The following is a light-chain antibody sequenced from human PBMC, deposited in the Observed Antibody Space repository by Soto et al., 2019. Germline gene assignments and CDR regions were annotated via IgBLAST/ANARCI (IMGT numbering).Light chain of an antibody. J-gene: IGLJ1*01. CDR1: SSDVGAYNF. V-gene: IGLV2-14*01. CDR2: EVT. Sequence: QSALIQPPSVSGSPGQSITISCTGTSSDVGAYNFVSWYQFHPGRAPKLIIYEVTIRPSGVSNRFSGSKSGNTASLTISGLQAEDEADYYCSSYTTSAPYVFGSGTKVTVL. CDR3: SSYTTSAPYV.